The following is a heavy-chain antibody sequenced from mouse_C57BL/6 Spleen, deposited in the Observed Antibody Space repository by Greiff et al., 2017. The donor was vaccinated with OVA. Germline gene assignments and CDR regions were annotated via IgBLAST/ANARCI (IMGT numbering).Heavy chain of an antibody. CDR3: ARGTYGNFFDD. V-gene: IGHV1-18*01. Sequence: EVQLQQSGPELVKPGASVKIPCKASGYTFTDYNMDWVKQSHGKSLEWIGDINPNNGGTIYNQKFKGKATLTVDKSSSTAYMELRSLTSEDTAVYYCARGTYGNFFDDWGQGTTLTVSS. J-gene: IGHJ2*01. D-gene: IGHD2-1*01. CDR2: INPNNGGT. CDR1: GYTFTDYN.